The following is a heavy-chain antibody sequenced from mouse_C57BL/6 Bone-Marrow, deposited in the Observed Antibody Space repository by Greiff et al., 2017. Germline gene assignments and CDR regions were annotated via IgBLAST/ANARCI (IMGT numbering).Heavy chain of an antibody. CDR1: GFTFTDYY. J-gene: IGHJ2*01. CDR3: ARYYYAFDY. Sequence: EVQLVESGGGLVQPGGSLSLSCAASGFTFTDYYMSWVRQPPGKALEWLGFIRNKANGYTTEYSTSVKGRFTISRDNSQIIHYLQVNALGAEDSSTYYCARYYYAFDYWGQGTTLTVSS. CDR2: IRNKANGYTT. V-gene: IGHV7-3*01. D-gene: IGHD1-1*01.